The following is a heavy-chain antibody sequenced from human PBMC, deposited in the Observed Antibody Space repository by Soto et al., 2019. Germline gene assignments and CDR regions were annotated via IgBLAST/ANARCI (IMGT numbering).Heavy chain of an antibody. J-gene: IGHJ6*02. CDR2: IYHSGST. Sequence: SETLSLTCAVSGGSISSGGYSWSWIRQPPGKGLEWIGYIYHSGSTYYNPSLKSRVTISVDRSKNQFSLKLSSVTAADTALYYCATQGFGVLHGLVDVWGQGTTVTVSS. CDR3: ATQGFGVLHGLVDV. CDR1: GGSISSGGYS. D-gene: IGHD3-10*01. V-gene: IGHV4-30-2*01.